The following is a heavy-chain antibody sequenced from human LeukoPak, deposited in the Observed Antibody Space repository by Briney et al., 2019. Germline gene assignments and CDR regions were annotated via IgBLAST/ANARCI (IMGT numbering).Heavy chain of an antibody. CDR2: INHSGST. J-gene: IGHJ5*02. V-gene: IGHV4-34*01. CDR1: GRSFSGYY. Sequence: SETLSLTCAVYGRSFSGYYWSWIRQPPGKGLEWIGEINHSGSTNYNPSLKSRVTISVDTSKNQFSLKLSSVTAADTAVYYCARDPSSFGGRFDPWGQGTLVAVSS. D-gene: IGHD3-10*01. CDR3: ARDPSSFGGRFDP.